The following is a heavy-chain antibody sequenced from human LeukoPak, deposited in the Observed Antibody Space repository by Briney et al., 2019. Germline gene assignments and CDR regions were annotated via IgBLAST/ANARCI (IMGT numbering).Heavy chain of an antibody. V-gene: IGHV4-34*01. CDR3: ARGEGYGGNLLYYYYMDV. CDR1: GGSFSGYY. CDR2: INHSGST. J-gene: IGHJ6*03. D-gene: IGHD4-23*01. Sequence: SETLSLTCAVYGGSFSGYYWSWIRQPPGKGLEWIGEINHSGSTNYNPSLKSRVTISVDTSKNQFSLKLSSVTAADTAVYYCARGEGYGGNLLYYYYMDVWGKGTTVTVSS.